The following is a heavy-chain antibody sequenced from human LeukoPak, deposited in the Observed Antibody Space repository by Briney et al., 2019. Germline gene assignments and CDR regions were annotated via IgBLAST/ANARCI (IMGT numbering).Heavy chain of an antibody. CDR1: GCSISSGSYY. CDR2: IYTSGST. V-gene: IGHV4-61*02. Sequence: PSQTLSLTCTVSGCSISSGSYYWSWIRQPAGKGLEWIGRIYTSGSTNYNPSLKSRVTISVDTSKNQFSLKLSSVTAADTAVYYCATGDNWNDEGRTFDYWGQGTLVTVSS. J-gene: IGHJ4*02. CDR3: ATGDNWNDEGRTFDY. D-gene: IGHD1-1*01.